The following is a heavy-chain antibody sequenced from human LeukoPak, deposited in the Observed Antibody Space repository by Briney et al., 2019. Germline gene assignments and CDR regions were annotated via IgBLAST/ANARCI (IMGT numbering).Heavy chain of an antibody. J-gene: IGHJ4*02. Sequence: PGGSLRLSCAASGFTFSSSEMNWVRQAPGKGLELVSSISSSADNTYHADSVKGRFTISRDNSKNTLYLQMNSLSAEDTALYYCAKLTTWNTHYPIDYWGQGTLVTVSS. CDR2: ISSSADNT. CDR3: AKLTTWNTHYPIDY. CDR1: GFTFSSSE. V-gene: IGHV3-23*01. D-gene: IGHD4-17*01.